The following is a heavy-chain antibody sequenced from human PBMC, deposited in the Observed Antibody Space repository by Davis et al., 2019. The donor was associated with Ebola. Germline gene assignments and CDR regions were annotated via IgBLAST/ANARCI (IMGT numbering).Heavy chain of an antibody. CDR3: AAGRYYDSSGYYLDY. V-gene: IGHV4-61*01. CDR1: GGSVSSGSYY. J-gene: IGHJ4*02. CDR2: IYYSGST. Sequence: SETLSLTCTVSGGSVSSGSYYWSWIRQPPGKGLEWIGYIYYSGSTNYNPSLKSRVTISVDTSKNQFSLKLSSVTAADTAVYYCAAGRYYDSSGYYLDYWGQGTLVTVSS. D-gene: IGHD3-22*01.